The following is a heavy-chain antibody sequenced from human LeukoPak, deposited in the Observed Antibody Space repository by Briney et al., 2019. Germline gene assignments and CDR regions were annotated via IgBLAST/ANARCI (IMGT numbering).Heavy chain of an antibody. D-gene: IGHD3-3*01. Sequence: PGGSLRLSCAASGFTFSSYSMNWVRQAPGKGLEWVSSISSSSSYIYYADSVKGRFTISRDNAKNSLYLQMNSLRAEDTAVCYCARDDDFWSGPIGMGYFQHWGQGTLVTVSS. CDR2: ISSSSSYI. V-gene: IGHV3-21*01. CDR3: ARDDDFWSGPIGMGYFQH. J-gene: IGHJ1*01. CDR1: GFTFSSYS.